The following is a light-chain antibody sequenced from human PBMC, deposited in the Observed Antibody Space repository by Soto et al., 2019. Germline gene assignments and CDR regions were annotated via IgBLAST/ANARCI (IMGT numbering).Light chain of an antibody. Sequence: QSVLTQPASVSGSPGQWTTISCTGTSSDVGGYSYVSWYQHHPGKAPKLMIYDVTNRPSGVSNRFSGSKSGNTASLTISGLQTEDEADYYCSSYTSSNSYVFGTGTKATVL. CDR2: DVT. V-gene: IGLV2-14*03. CDR3: SSYTSSNSYV. CDR1: SSDVGGYSY. J-gene: IGLJ1*01.